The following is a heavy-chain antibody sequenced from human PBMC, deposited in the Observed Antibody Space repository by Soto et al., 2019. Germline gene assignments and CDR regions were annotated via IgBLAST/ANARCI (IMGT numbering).Heavy chain of an antibody. Sequence: GESLKISCRTSGYRFTSYWIAWVRQMPGKGLEWMGIIFPSDSDTRYSPSFQGQVTISADRSTSTVFLQWASLKASDTAVYFCTRKDKSGYFNWFDPWGQGTLVTV. V-gene: IGHV5-51*01. CDR1: GYRFTSYW. J-gene: IGHJ5*02. CDR3: TRKDKSGYFNWFDP. CDR2: IFPSDSDT. D-gene: IGHD3-22*01.